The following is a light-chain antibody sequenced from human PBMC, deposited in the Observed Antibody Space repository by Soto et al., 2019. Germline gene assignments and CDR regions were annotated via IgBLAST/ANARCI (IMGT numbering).Light chain of an antibody. CDR3: QQYNSYSPT. CDR2: KAS. V-gene: IGKV1-5*03. Sequence: DIQMTQSPSTLSASVGDRVTITFRASQSISSWLAWYQQKPGKAPKLLIYKASSLESVIPSRFSGSRSGTEFTLTISSLQPNDFATYYCQQYNSYSPTFGQGTKLEIK. J-gene: IGKJ2*01. CDR1: QSISSW.